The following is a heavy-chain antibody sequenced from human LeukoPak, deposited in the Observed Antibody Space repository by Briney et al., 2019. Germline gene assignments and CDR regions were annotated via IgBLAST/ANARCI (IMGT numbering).Heavy chain of an antibody. CDR1: GFTFSSYA. D-gene: IGHD6-19*01. J-gene: IGHJ4*02. Sequence: GGSLRLSCAASGFTFSSYAMSWVRQAPGKGLEWVSSIRGGGGTTYYADSVMGRFTISRDNSKNTVYLQMNSLRAEDTAVYYCAKTTTGYSSGRFPGWPVDYWGQGTLVTVSS. V-gene: IGHV3-23*01. CDR3: AKTTTGYSSGRFPGWPVDY. CDR2: IRGGGGTT.